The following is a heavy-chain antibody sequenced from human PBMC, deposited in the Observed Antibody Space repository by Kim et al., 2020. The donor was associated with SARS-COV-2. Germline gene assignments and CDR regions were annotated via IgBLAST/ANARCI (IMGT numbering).Heavy chain of an antibody. CDR3: ARGRELVTDSCFQEAVRCSYYGMDV. Sequence: SVKVSCKASGGTFSSYAISWVRQAPGQGLEWMGGIIPIFGTANYAQKFQGRVTITADESTSTAYMELSSLRSEDTAVYYCARGRELVTDSCFQEAVRCSYYGMDVWGQGTTVTVSS. D-gene: IGHD6-13*01. CDR2: IIPIFGTA. V-gene: IGHV1-69*13. J-gene: IGHJ6*02. CDR1: GGTFSSYA.